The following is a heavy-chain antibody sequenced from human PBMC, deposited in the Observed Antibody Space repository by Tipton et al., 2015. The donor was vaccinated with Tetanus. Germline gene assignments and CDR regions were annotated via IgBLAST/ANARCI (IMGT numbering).Heavy chain of an antibody. CDR3: ARASSTVTTRTLYCMDV. J-gene: IGHJ6*02. CDR1: GGSISNGGYY. Sequence: TLTLTCTVSGGSISNGGYYWSWIRQHPGKGLEWIGYIYYSGSTYYNPSLKSRVTISVDTSKNQFSLKLSSVTAADTAVYYCARASSTVTTRTLYCMDVCGQGTTVTVSS. CDR2: IYYSGST. D-gene: IGHD4-17*01. V-gene: IGHV4-31*03.